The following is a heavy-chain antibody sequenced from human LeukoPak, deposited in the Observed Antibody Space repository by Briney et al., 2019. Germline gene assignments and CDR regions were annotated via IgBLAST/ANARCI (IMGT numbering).Heavy chain of an antibody. Sequence: GGSLRLSCAASGFTFSSYAMSWVRQAPGKGLEWVSAISGSGGSTYYADSVKGRFTISRDNSKNTLYLQMNSLRAEDTAVYYCAKDQVYCSGGSCYEVFDYWGQGTLVTVSS. D-gene: IGHD2-15*01. CDR1: GFTFSSYA. CDR3: AKDQVYCSGGSCYEVFDY. V-gene: IGHV3-23*01. J-gene: IGHJ4*02. CDR2: ISGSGGST.